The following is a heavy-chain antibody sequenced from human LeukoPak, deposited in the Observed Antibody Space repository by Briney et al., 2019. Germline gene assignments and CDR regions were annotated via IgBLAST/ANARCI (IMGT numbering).Heavy chain of an antibody. D-gene: IGHD6-13*01. CDR3: ATRYGVAAADFDY. CDR1: GYTLTELS. CDR2: FDPEDGET. J-gene: IGHJ4*02. Sequence: ASVKVSCKVSGYTLTELSMHWVRQAPGKGLEWMGGFDPEDGETIYAQKFQGRVTMTEDTSTDTACMELSSLRSEDTAVYYCATRYGVAAADFDYWGQGTLVTVSS. V-gene: IGHV1-24*01.